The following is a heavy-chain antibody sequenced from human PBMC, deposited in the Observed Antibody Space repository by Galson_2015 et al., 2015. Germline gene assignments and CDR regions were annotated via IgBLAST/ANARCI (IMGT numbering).Heavy chain of an antibody. CDR1: GETFTGFY. V-gene: IGHV4-34*01. CDR2: ISYSGST. D-gene: IGHD6-19*01. Sequence: SETLSLTCAVYGETFTGFYWNWIRQPPGKGLEWIGEISYSGSTDFNPSLKSRVTISVDTSKNQFSLKMSSVTAADTAMYYCARGRSSSGRGGNCNMDVWGKGTTVTVSS. J-gene: IGHJ6*03. CDR3: ARGRSSSGRGGNCNMDV.